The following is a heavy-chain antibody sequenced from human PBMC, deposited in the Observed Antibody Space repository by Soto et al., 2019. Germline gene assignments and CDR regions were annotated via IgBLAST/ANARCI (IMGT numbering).Heavy chain of an antibody. V-gene: IGHV1-46*01. D-gene: IGHD3-10*01. CDR1: GYTFTSYY. CDR3: ASDKPTYGSVTEYYYYYGIVV. CDR2: TNPSGGST. Sequence: VASVNGSCKASGYTFTSYYMHCVRQAPGQELEWMGITNPSGGSTSYAQKFQGRVTMTRDTSTSTVYMELSSLRSEDTAVYYCASDKPTYGSVTEYYYYYGIVVRCQGTTGSVS. J-gene: IGHJ6*02.